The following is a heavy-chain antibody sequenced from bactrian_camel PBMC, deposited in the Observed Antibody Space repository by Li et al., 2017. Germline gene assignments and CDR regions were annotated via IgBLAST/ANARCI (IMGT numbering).Heavy chain of an antibody. Sequence: HVQLVESGGGLVQPGGSLRISCVASGFAFNRYWMYRVRQAPGKGLEWIATIYNGDNVRSRDSVKGRFTISQDNAKNTVYLQMNNLQPEDTARYYCAKGFYSTADSLGHKVRGQGTQVTVS. CDR1: GFAFNRYW. CDR2: IYNGDNV. J-gene: IGHJ4*01. D-gene: IGHD2*01. V-gene: IGHV3S1*01.